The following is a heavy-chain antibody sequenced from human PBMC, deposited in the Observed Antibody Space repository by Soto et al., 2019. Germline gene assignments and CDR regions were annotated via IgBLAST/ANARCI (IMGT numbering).Heavy chain of an antibody. CDR3: ATREGAVDY. J-gene: IGHJ4*02. V-gene: IGHV3-30-3*01. D-gene: IGHD1-26*01. CDR2: LSYDGNNN. CDR1: GFTFRTYA. Sequence: QVQLVESGGGVVQPGRSLRLSCAASGFTFRTYAMHWVRQAPGTGLQWVAFLSYDGNNNYYADSVKGRLTVSRDNSKNTLYLQMNSVRREDTDVYYCATREGAVDYWGQGTLVTVSS.